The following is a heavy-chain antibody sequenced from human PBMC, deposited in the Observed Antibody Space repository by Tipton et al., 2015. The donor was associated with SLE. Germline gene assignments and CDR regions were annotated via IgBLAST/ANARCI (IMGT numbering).Heavy chain of an antibody. CDR1: GDSISSRSYH. J-gene: IGHJ4*02. Sequence: TLSLTCTVSGDSISSRSYHWGWIRQPPGKGLEWIGSIFYSGSTSYNPSLQSRVTISVHTSKNQFSLKLSSVTAADTAVYYCARRVGVGYSYGFDYWGQGTLVTVSS. D-gene: IGHD5-18*01. CDR2: IFYSGST. V-gene: IGHV4-39*01. CDR3: ARRVGVGYSYGFDY.